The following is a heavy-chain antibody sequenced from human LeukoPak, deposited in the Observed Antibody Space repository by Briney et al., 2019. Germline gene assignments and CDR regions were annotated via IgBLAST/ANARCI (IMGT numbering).Heavy chain of an antibody. Sequence: GGSLRLSCAASGFTVSSNYMSWVRQAPGKGLEWVSVIYSGGSTYYADSVKGRFTISRDNSKNSLYLQMDSLRAEDTAVYYCARGGIITSYAFEIWGQGAMATVSS. D-gene: IGHD1-26*01. CDR1: GFTVSSNY. V-gene: IGHV3-53*01. J-gene: IGHJ3*02. CDR3: ARGGIITSYAFEI. CDR2: IYSGGST.